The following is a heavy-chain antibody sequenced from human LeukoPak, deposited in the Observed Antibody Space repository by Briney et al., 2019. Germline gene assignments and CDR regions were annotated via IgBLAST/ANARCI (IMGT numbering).Heavy chain of an antibody. CDR3: ARVRYSSGWYGAFDI. CDR2: IIPIFGTA. D-gene: IGHD6-19*01. Sequence: GASVKVSCKASGGTFSSYAISWVRQAPGQGLEWMGGIIPIFGTANYAQKFQGRVTITTDESTSTAYMELSSLRSEDTAVYYCARVRYSSGWYGAFDIWGQGTMVTISS. CDR1: GGTFSSYA. V-gene: IGHV1-69*05. J-gene: IGHJ3*02.